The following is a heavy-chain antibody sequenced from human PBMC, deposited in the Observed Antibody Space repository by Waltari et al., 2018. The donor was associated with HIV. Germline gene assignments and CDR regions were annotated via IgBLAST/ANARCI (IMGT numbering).Heavy chain of an antibody. Sequence: QVPLQQWGTGVLKPSETLSLTCAVYGGTFSGHSWNWIRQSPGKGLAWIGEIDHLGRSNINSPRRGRVTVSVETSKNQFFLKVNSVTVADTAVYYCARGPVTEPGRGYLDSWGQGSLVTVTS. J-gene: IGHJ5*01. CDR1: GGTFSGHS. CDR2: IDHLGRS. V-gene: IGHV4-34*01. CDR3: ARGPVTEPGRGYLDS. D-gene: IGHD2-15*01.